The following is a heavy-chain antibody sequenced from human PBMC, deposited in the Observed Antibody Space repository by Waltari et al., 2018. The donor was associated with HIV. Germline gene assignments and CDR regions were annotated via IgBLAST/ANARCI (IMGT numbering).Heavy chain of an antibody. CDR3: ARSPRSSYSKGFIN. D-gene: IGHD3-10*01. Sequence: QVQLQESGPTLVKPSENLSLLCTISGSSITNAYYWGWIRQPPGKGLEWIANLYPGGSSYYSPSLNDRVATSLDTSKSHFALRLTSVTAADTAIYYCARSPRSSYSKGFINWGQGILVTVTS. J-gene: IGHJ4*02. V-gene: IGHV4-38-2*02. CDR2: LYPGGSS. CDR1: GSSITNAYY.